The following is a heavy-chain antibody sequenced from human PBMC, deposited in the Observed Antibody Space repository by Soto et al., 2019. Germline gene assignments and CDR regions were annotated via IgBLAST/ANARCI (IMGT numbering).Heavy chain of an antibody. Sequence: QVQLQQWGAGLLKPSETLSLTCAVYGGSFSGYYWSWIRQPPGKGLEWIGEINHSGSTNYNPSLKSRVTISVDTSKNQFSLKLGSVTAADTAVYYCARDSIAAAGTDFDYWGQGTLVTVSS. V-gene: IGHV4-34*01. D-gene: IGHD6-13*01. CDR1: GGSFSGYY. CDR3: ARDSIAAAGTDFDY. CDR2: INHSGST. J-gene: IGHJ4*02.